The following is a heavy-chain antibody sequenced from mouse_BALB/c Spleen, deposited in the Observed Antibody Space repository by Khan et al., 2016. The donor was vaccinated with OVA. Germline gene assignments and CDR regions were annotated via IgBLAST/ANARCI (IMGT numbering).Heavy chain of an antibody. CDR3: ARSGTITTVVATDFDY. D-gene: IGHD1-1*01. J-gene: IGHJ2*01. V-gene: IGHV3-2*02. CDR2: IKYSGST. Sequence: EVQLQESGPGLVKPSQSLSLTCTVTGYSITSDYAWNWIRQFPGNKLEWMGYIKYSGSTSYNPSLKSRISITRETSKNQFFLQLNSVTTEATATYYCARSGTITTVVATDFDYWGQGTTLTVSS. CDR1: GYSITSDYA.